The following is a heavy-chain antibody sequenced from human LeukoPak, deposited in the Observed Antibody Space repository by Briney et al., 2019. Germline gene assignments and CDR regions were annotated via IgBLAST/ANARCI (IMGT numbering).Heavy chain of an antibody. J-gene: IGHJ4*02. CDR1: GFTVSSNY. V-gene: IGHV3-53*05. D-gene: IGHD3-10*01. CDR3: AKDLITMVRGVILDY. CDR2: IYSGGTI. Sequence: PGGSLRLSCAASGFTVSSNYMSWVRQAPGKGLEWVSIIYSGGTIHYVDSVKGRFTISRDNSKNTLYLQMNSLRAEDTAVYYCAKDLITMVRGVILDYWGQGTLVTVSS.